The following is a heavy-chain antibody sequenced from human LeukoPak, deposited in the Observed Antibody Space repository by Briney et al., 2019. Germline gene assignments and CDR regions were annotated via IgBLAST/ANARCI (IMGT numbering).Heavy chain of an antibody. V-gene: IGHV1-2*02. CDR2: INPNSGGT. D-gene: IGHD6-19*01. CDR3: ARVHRSGSGWYLNDY. J-gene: IGHJ4*02. CDR1: GYTFTGYY. Sequence: ASVKVSFKASGYTFTGYYMHWVRPAPGQGLEWMGWINPNSGGTNYAQKFQGRVTMTRDTSISTAYMELSRLRSDDTAVYYCARVHRSGSGWYLNDYWGQGTLVTVSS.